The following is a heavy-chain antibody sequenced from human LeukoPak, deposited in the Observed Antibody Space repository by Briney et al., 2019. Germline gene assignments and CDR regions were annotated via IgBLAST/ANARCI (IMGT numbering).Heavy chain of an antibody. V-gene: IGHV4-59*01. J-gene: IGHJ5*02. CDR1: GGSISIYY. Sequence: SETLSLTCTVSGGSISIYYWSWIRQPPGKGLEWIGYIYYSGSTNYNPSLKSRVTISVDTSKNQFSLKLSAVTAADTAVYYCAALAVAGTMDWFDPWGQGTLVTVSS. CDR2: IYYSGST. D-gene: IGHD6-19*01. CDR3: AALAVAGTMDWFDP.